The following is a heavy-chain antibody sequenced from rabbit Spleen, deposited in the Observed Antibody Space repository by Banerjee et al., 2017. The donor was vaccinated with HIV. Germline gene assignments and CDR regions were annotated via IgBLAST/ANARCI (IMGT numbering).Heavy chain of an antibody. CDR1: GFSFNSGYD. V-gene: IGHV1S45*01. J-gene: IGHJ4*01. Sequence: QEQLVESGGGLVKPGASLTLTCTASGFSFNSGYDMCWVRQAPGKGPEWIACINVAFNSAYYASWVNGRFTISRASSTTVTLQMTSLTAADTATYFCARSSDWGAKSHLWGPGTLVTVS. CDR2: INVAFNSA. CDR3: ARSSDWGAKSHL. D-gene: IGHD4-1*01.